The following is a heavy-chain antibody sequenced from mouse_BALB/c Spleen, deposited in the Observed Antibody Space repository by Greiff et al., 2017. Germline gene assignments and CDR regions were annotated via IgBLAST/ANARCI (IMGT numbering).Heavy chain of an antibody. CDR1: GFNIKDTY. CDR2: IDPANGNT. V-gene: IGHV14-3*02. CDR3: ASPYYYGSSLFAY. D-gene: IGHD1-1*01. J-gene: IGHJ3*01. Sequence: EVQRVESGAELVKPGASVKLSCTASGFNIKDTYMHWVKQRHEQGLVWIGRIDPANGNTTYDPKFQGKATITADTSSNTAYLQLSSRTSEYTAVYYCASPYYYGSSLFAYWGQGTLVTVSA.